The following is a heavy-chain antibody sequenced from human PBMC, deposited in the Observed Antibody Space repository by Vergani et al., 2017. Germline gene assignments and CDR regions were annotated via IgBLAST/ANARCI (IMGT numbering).Heavy chain of an antibody. V-gene: IGHV3-30*03. CDR2: ISYDGSSK. Sequence: QVQLVESGGGVVQPGRSLRLSCAASGFTFSSYGMHWVRQAPGKGLEWVAVISYDGSSKYYADSVKGRFTISRDNSKRTLYLQMNSLRAEDTAVYYCARGYGSGSDVFDIWGQGTMVTVSS. CDR3: ARGYGSGSDVFDI. J-gene: IGHJ3*02. D-gene: IGHD3-10*01. CDR1: GFTFSSYG.